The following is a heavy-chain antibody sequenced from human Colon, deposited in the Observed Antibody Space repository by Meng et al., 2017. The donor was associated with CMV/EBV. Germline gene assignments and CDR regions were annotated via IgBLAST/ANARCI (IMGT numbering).Heavy chain of an antibody. CDR3: VGLSHGAGPLGYFDL. CDR2: INPRSGGT. J-gene: IGHJ4*02. D-gene: IGHD2/OR15-2a*01. V-gene: IGHV1-2*02. Sequence: ASVKVSCKTSGDTFIGNYMHWVRQAPGQGLEWMGWINPRSGGTNYAPKFRGRVTMTSDSSINTIYLELSRLKSDDTAMFYCVGLSHGAGPLGYFDLWGQGSLVTVSS. CDR1: GDTFIGNY.